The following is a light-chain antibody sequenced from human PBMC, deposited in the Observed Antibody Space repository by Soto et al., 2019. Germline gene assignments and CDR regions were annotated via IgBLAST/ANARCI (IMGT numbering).Light chain of an antibody. CDR2: RNN. Sequence: QSVLTQPPSASGTPGQRVTISCSGSSSNIGINFVYWYQQLPGTAPKLLIYRNNQRPSGVPDRFSGSKSGTSASLAISGLRSEDESDYYCATWDDSLSGVLFGGGTKLTVL. V-gene: IGLV1-47*01. CDR3: ATWDDSLSGVL. CDR1: SSNIGINF. J-gene: IGLJ2*01.